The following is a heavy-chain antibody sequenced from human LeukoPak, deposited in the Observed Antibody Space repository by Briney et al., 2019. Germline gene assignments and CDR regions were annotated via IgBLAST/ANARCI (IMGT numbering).Heavy chain of an antibody. CDR1: GFTFSSYA. J-gene: IGHJ4*02. V-gene: IGHV3-23*01. CDR2: ISGSGGST. D-gene: IGHD6-13*01. CDR3: AAPGYSSSWYEDY. Sequence: GGSLRVSCAASGFTFSSYAMSWVRQAPGKGLEWVSAISGSGGSTYYADSVKGRFTISRDNSKNTLYLQMNSLRAEDTAVYYCAAPGYSSSWYEDYWGQGTLVTVSS.